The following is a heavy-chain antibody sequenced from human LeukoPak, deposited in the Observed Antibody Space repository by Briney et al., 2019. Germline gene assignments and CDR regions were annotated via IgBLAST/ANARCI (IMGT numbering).Heavy chain of an antibody. CDR2: IKQDGSEK. J-gene: IGHJ4*02. V-gene: IGHV3-7*01. CDR3: ARDSPYYYDNSGYYYFDY. Sequence: GGSLRLSCAASGFTFSSYWMSWVRQAPGKGLEWVANIKQDGSEKYYVDSVKGRFTISRDNAKNSLYLQMNSLRAEDTAVYYCARDSPYYYDNSGYYYFDYWGQGTLVTVSS. CDR1: GFTFSSYW. D-gene: IGHD3-22*01.